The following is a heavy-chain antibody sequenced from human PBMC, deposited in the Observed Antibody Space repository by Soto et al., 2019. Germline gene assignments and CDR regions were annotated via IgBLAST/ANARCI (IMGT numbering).Heavy chain of an antibody. CDR1: GFTFSSYR. J-gene: IGHJ6*02. CDR3: AKDSSPGVGELYLRIYYYYGMDV. CDR2: ISYDGSNK. D-gene: IGHD3-16*01. V-gene: IGHV3-30*18. Sequence: ESGGGVVQPGRSLRLSCAASGFTFSSYRMHWVRQAPGKGLEWVAVISYDGSNKYYAASVKGRFTISRDNSKNTLYLQMNSLRAEDTAVYYGAKDSSPGVGELYLRIYYYYGMDVWGQGTTVTVSS.